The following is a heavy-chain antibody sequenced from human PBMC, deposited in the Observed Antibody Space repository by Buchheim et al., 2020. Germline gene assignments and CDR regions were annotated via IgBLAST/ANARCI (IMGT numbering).Heavy chain of an antibody. CDR3: ARVAEGY. J-gene: IGHJ4*02. Sequence: QVQLQESGPGLVKPSETLSLTCTVSGGSISSYYRSWIWQPPGKGLEWIGYIYYSGSTNYNPSLKSRVNISIETSQNQVSLTLSSVTAADTAVYYCARVAEGYWGQGTL. CDR2: IYYSGST. D-gene: IGHD6-25*01. V-gene: IGHV4-59*01. CDR1: GGSISSYY.